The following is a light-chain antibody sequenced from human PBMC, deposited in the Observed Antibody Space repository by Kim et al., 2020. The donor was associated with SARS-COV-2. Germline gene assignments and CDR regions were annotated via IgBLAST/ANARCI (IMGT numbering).Light chain of an antibody. J-gene: IGKJ2*01. CDR1: QNVGSW. CDR2: KAS. Sequence: DIQMTQSPSTLSASVGDRVPITCRASQNVGSWLAWYQQKPGKAPKLLIFKASSLDSGVPSRFSGSGSGTEFTLTISSLQPDDFATYYCQQYKSYAYTFAQGTKLEIK. V-gene: IGKV1-5*03. CDR3: QQYKSYAYT.